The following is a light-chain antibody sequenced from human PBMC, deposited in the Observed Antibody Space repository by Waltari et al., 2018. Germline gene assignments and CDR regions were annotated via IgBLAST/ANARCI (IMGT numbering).Light chain of an antibody. Sequence: DIVLTQSPGTLSLSPGERAPLSCRASPSVSASFLAWYQHKPGPAPRLLIAGSSPRATGIPDRFRGSGSGTDFTLTINRLEPEDFALYYCQQYGSPPYTFGQGTRLEIK. V-gene: IGKV3-20*01. J-gene: IGKJ2*01. CDR2: GSS. CDR1: PSVSASF. CDR3: QQYGSPPYT.